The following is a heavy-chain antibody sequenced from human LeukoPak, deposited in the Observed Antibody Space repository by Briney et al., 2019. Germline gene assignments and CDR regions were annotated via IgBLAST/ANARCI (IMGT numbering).Heavy chain of an antibody. V-gene: IGHV1-18*01. CDR3: AREPQYSSGWLDAFDI. Sequence: GASVKVSCKASGYTFSSYGISWVRQAPGQRLEWMGWISAYNGNTNYAQKLQGRVTMTTDTSTSTAYMELRSLRSDDTAVYYCAREPQYSSGWLDAFDIWGQGTMVTVSS. J-gene: IGHJ3*02. CDR2: ISAYNGNT. D-gene: IGHD6-19*01. CDR1: GYTFSSYG.